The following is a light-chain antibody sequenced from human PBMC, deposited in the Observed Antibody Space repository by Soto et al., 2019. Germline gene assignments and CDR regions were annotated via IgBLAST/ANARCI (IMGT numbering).Light chain of an antibody. J-gene: IGKJ4*01. V-gene: IGKV3-15*01. CDR1: QSVSSN. CDR3: QQYNNWHPLT. Sequence: EILMTQSPATLSVSPGERATISCRASQSVSSNLAWYQQKPGQAPRLLIYGASTRANGIPARFSGSVSGTEFTLTLRSLQSEDFAVYYCQQYNNWHPLTFGGGTKVDIK. CDR2: GAS.